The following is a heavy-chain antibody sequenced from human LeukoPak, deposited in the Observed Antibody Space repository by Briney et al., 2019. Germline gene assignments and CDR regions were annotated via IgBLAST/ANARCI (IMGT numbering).Heavy chain of an antibody. Sequence: GASVKVSCKASGYTFTSYDINWVRQATGQGLEWMGWMNPNSGNTGYAQKFQGRVTMTRNTSISTAYMELSSLRSEDAAVYYCAREGYEASGYEAWGQGTLVTVSS. CDR3: AREGYEASGYEA. CDR2: MNPNSGNT. V-gene: IGHV1-8*01. CDR1: GYTFTSYD. J-gene: IGHJ5*02. D-gene: IGHD5-12*01.